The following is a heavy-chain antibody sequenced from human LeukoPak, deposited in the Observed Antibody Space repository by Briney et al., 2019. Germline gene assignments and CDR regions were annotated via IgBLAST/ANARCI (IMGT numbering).Heavy chain of an antibody. V-gene: IGHV4-59*01. CDR3: ARVVRGVVTSNWFDP. Sequence: PSETLSLTCTVSGGSLSTYYWTWIRQTPGKELEWIGFVASSGTSNYNPSLKSRVSISIDTSKNQFSLALTSVTPADTAVYYCARVVRGVVTSNWFDPWGQGTLVSVSS. J-gene: IGHJ5*02. CDR1: GGSLSTYY. CDR2: VASSGTS. D-gene: IGHD2-21*02.